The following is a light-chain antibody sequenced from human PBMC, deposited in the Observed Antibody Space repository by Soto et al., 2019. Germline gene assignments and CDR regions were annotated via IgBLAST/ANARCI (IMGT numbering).Light chain of an antibody. CDR3: CSYAGSSLV. V-gene: IGLV2-23*01. J-gene: IGLJ2*01. CDR2: EAT. CDR1: SSDVGSYNL. Sequence: QSALTQPASVSGSPGQSITISCTGTSSDVGSYNLVSWYQQHPGKAPKLMIYEATKRPSGVSYRFSGSQSGNTASLTISGLQPEDEADYYCCSYAGSSLVFGGGTKLTVL.